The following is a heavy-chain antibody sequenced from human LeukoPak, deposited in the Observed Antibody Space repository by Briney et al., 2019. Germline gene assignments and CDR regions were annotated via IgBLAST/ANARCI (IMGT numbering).Heavy chain of an antibody. CDR1: GYTFTGYF. D-gene: IGHD1-14*01. CDR2: INPNSGGT. V-gene: IGHV1-2*02. J-gene: IGHJ5*02. CDR3: ARSGARSNWFDP. Sequence: GASVKVSCKASGYTFTGYFMHWVRQAPGQGLEGMGWINPNSGGTNYAQKFQGRVTMTRDTSISTAYMELSRLRSDDTAVYYCARSGARSNWFDPWGQGTLVTVSS.